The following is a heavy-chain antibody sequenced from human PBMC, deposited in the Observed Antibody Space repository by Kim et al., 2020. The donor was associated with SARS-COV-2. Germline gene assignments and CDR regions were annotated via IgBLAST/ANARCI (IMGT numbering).Heavy chain of an antibody. Sequence: KYYADSVKGQFTISRDNSKNTLYLQMNSLRAEDTAVYYCARDRRVGFDYWGQGTLVTVSS. D-gene: IGHD1-26*01. CDR2: K. V-gene: IGHV3-33*01. CDR3: ARDRRVGFDY. J-gene: IGHJ4*02.